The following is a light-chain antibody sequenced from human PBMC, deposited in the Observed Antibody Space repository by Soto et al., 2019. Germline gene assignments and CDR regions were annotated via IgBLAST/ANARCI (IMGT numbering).Light chain of an antibody. CDR1: QSVSTSQ. V-gene: IGKV3-20*01. CDR2: GAT. J-gene: IGKJ4*01. CDR3: QQFET. Sequence: EIVLTQSPGTLSLSPGERATLSCRVSQSVSTSQLAWYQQNPRQAPSLLIYGATNRASGIPDRFSGSGSGTAFTLTISRLEPEYFAVYYCQQFETFGGGTKVEIK.